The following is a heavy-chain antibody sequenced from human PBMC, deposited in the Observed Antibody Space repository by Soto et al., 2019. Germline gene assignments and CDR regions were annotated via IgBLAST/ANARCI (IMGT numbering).Heavy chain of an antibody. CDR1: GYTFTSYD. J-gene: IGHJ6*02. Sequence: ASVKVSCKASGYTFTSYDINWVRQATGQGLEWMGWMSPNSGATGYAQKFQGRVTMTRDTSISTAYMELSNPRSEDTAIYYCARGVDAGVDVWGQGTTVTVSS. CDR2: MSPNSGAT. CDR3: ARGVDAGVDV. D-gene: IGHD1-1*01. V-gene: IGHV1-8*01.